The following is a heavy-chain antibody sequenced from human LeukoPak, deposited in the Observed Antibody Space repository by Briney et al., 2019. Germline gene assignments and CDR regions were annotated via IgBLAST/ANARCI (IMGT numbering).Heavy chain of an antibody. CDR1: GGSFSGYY. CDR2: ISGSGGST. J-gene: IGHJ4*02. CDR3: ARGTVTTLHYFDY. Sequence: ETLSLTCAVYGGSFSGYYWSWVRQAPGKGLEWVSAISGSGGSTYYADSVKGRFTISRDNSKNTLYLQMNSLRAEDTAVYYCARGTVTTLHYFDYWGQGTLVTVSS. V-gene: IGHV3-23*01. D-gene: IGHD4-11*01.